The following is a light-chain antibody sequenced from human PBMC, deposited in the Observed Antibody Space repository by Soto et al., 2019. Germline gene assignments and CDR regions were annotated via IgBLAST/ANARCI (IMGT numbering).Light chain of an antibody. CDR1: QPIIDY. V-gene: IGKV1-27*01. CDR3: QKYNSAPYT. CDR2: ATS. Sequence: IQMTQSPSSLSASVGDRVTITCRASQPIIDYLAWYQQKPGKVPQLLIYATSTLQSGVPSRFSGSGYGTDFTLTISSLQPGDVATYYCQKYNSAPYTFGQGTKLEIK. J-gene: IGKJ2*01.